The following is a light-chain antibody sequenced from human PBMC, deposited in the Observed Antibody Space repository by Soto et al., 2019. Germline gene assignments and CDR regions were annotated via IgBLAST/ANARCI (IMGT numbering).Light chain of an antibody. CDR3: QQYGSSPGT. Sequence: ETVLTQSPGTLSLSPGERATLSCRASQTIRSNYLAWYRQTPGQAPRLLIYGASNSATGIADRFSGSGSGTDFTLIISRLEPEDFALYYCQQYGSSPGTVGQGTKVEIK. J-gene: IGKJ1*01. CDR2: GAS. CDR1: QTIRSNY. V-gene: IGKV3-20*01.